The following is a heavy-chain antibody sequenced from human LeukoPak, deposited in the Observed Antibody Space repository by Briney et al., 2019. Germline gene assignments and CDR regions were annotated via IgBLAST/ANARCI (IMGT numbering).Heavy chain of an antibody. CDR3: AKDGQLAPFNYYYYYMDV. V-gene: IGHV3-23*01. Sequence: PGGSLRLSCAASGFTFGSYAMSWVRQAPGKGLEWVSAISGSGGSTYYADSVKGRFTISRDNSKNTLYLQMNSLRAEDTAVYYCAKDGQLAPFNYYYYYMDVWGKGTTVTVSS. CDR2: ISGSGGST. CDR1: GFTFGSYA. J-gene: IGHJ6*03. D-gene: IGHD6-6*01.